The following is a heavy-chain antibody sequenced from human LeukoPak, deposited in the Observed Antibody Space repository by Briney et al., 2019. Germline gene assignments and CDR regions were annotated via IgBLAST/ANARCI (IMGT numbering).Heavy chain of an antibody. D-gene: IGHD5-12*01. J-gene: IGHJ4*02. CDR1: GGSMSSGGYS. Sequence: KPSETLSLTCAVSGGSMSSGGYSWSWIRQPPGKGLEWIGYIYHSGSTYYNPSLKSRVTISVDRSKNQFSLKLSSVTAADTAVYYCARDSGYDYSFDYWGQGTLVTVSS. V-gene: IGHV4-30-2*01. CDR2: IYHSGST. CDR3: ARDSGYDYSFDY.